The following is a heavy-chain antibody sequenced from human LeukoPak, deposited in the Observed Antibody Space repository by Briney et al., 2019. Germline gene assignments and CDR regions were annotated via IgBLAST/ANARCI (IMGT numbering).Heavy chain of an antibody. J-gene: IGHJ4*02. D-gene: IGHD2/OR15-2a*01. CDR1: GGSISGSSSS. V-gene: IGHV4-61*05. CDR3: AGHHPRNTVDF. Sequence: PSETLSLTCTVSGGSISGSSSSWGWIRQPPGEGLEWIGYISYSGFTNYNPSLKSRVTISLDTSKNQFSLKLTSVTAADTAVYYCAGHHPRNTVDFWGQGTLVTVSS. CDR2: ISYSGFT.